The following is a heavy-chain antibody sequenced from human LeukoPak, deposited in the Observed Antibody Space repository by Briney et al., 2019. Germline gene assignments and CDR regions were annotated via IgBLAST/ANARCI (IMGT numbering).Heavy chain of an antibody. V-gene: IGHV4-31*03. D-gene: IGHD3-22*01. CDR2: IYYSGST. J-gene: IGHJ5*02. Sequence: SQTLSLTCTVSGGSISSGGYYWSWIRQHPGKGLEWIGYIYYSGSTYYNPSLKSRVTISVDTSKNQFSLKLSSVTAADTAVYYCARVPYYYDSSGYQAKQNWFDPWGQGTLVTVSS. CDR1: GGSISSGGYY. CDR3: ARVPYYYDSSGYQAKQNWFDP.